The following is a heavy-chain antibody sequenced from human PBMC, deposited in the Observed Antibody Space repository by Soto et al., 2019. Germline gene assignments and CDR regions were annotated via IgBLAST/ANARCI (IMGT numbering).Heavy chain of an antibody. Sequence: PGESLKISCKGSGYIFTSYLIVWVRQMPGKGLEWMGIIYPGYSDTRYSPSLQGQGTISADKAISTAYLQWSSLKASDTAMDYCPRLSCKPIPSYHSGMDVWGQGTMVTVSS. D-gene: IGHD1-26*01. V-gene: IGHV5-51*01. J-gene: IGHJ6*02. CDR2: IYPGYSDT. CDR1: GYIFTSYL. CDR3: PRLSCKPIPSYHSGMDV.